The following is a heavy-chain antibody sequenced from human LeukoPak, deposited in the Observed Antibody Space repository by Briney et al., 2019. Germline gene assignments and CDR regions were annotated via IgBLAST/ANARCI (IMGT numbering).Heavy chain of an antibody. Sequence: GGSLRLSCAASGFTFSSYGMHWVRQAPGKGLEWVAFIRYDGSNKYYADSVKGRFTISRDNSKNTLYLEMSSLRAEDTAVYYCAKDIGSYYDYWGQGILVTVSS. J-gene: IGHJ4*02. D-gene: IGHD3-10*01. CDR2: IRYDGSNK. V-gene: IGHV3-30*02. CDR1: GFTFSSYG. CDR3: AKDIGSYYDY.